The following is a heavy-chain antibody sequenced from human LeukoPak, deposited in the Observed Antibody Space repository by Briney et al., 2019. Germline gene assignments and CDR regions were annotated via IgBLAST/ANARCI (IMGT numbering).Heavy chain of an antibody. V-gene: IGHV1-46*01. CDR1: GYTFTSYY. D-gene: IGHD2-15*01. CDR2: INPSGGST. J-gene: IGHJ5*02. CDR3: ARDPRFCSGGSCYSYWFDP. Sequence: ASVKVSCKASGYTFTSYYMHWVRQAPGQGLEWMGIINPSGGSTSYAQKFQGRVTMTRDMSTSTVYMELSSLRSEDTAVYYCARDPRFCSGGSCYSYWFDPWGQGTLVTVAS.